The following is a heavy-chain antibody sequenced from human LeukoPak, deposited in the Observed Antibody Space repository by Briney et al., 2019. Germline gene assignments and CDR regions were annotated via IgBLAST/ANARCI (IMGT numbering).Heavy chain of an antibody. CDR2: INARGDT. CDR1: GWSFNDHY. CDR3: ARGQVPAAWGYNWFDP. J-gene: IGHJ5*02. V-gene: IGHV4-34*01. D-gene: IGHD2-2*01. Sequence: PSETLSLTCAVYGWSFNDHYWNWIRQPPGKGLEWIGEINARGDTNFNPSLKSRVTISVDTSKDQFSLTLTSMIAADTAVYYCARGQVPAAWGYNWFDPWGQGTLVTVSS.